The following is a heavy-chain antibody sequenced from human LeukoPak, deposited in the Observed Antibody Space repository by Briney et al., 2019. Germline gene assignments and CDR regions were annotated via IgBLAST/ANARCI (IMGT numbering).Heavy chain of an antibody. V-gene: IGHV3-7*01. CDR1: GFTLNSYL. Sequence: GGSLRLSCAASGFTLNSYLMSWVRQAPGRGLEWVADIKKDGSEESYLDSVKGRFTVSRDYAKNSLFLQMNSLRGEDTAVYYCARSNPNRNALDLWGQGTMVTISS. D-gene: IGHD1-14*01. J-gene: IGHJ3*01. CDR2: IKKDGSEE. CDR3: ARSNPNRNALDL.